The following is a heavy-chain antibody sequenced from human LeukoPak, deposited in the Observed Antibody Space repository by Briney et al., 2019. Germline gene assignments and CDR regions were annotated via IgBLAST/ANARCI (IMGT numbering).Heavy chain of an antibody. Sequence: PGGSLRLSCAASGFTFSSYSMNWVRQAPGKGLEWVSSISSSSSYIYYADSVKGRFTISRDNAKNSLYLQMNSLRAEDTAVYYCAREDTAMVTEDAFDFWGQGTMVTVSS. CDR3: AREDTAMVTEDAFDF. CDR2: ISSSSSYI. J-gene: IGHJ3*01. CDR1: GFTFSSYS. V-gene: IGHV3-21*01. D-gene: IGHD5-18*01.